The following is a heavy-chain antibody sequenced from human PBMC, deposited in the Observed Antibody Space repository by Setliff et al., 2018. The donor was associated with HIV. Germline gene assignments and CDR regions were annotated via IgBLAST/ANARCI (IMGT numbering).Heavy chain of an antibody. CDR1: GFTFSSYA. J-gene: IGHJ3*02. D-gene: IGHD1-26*01. CDR3: AREDGTYSGSYAVADGFDI. Sequence: GSLRLSCAASGFTFSSYAMSWVRQAPGKGLEWVSAISGSGGSTYYADSVKGRFTISRDNSKNTLYLQMNSLRAEDTAVYYCAREDGTYSGSYAVADGFDIWGQGTMVTVS. V-gene: IGHV3-23*01. CDR2: ISGSGGST.